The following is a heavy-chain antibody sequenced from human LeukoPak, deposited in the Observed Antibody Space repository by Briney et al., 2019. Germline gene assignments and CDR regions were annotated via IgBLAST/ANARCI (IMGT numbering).Heavy chain of an antibody. CDR3: ARHYAGASSDAFDI. D-gene: IGHD1-26*01. CDR2: IYYSGST. J-gene: IGHJ3*02. CDR1: GGSISSYY. V-gene: IGHV4-59*08. Sequence: SETLSLTCTVSGGSISSYYWSWIRQPPGKGLEWIGYIYYSGSTNYNPSLKSRVTISVDTSKNQFSLKLSSVTAADTAVYYCARHYAGASSDAFDIWGQGTMVTVSS.